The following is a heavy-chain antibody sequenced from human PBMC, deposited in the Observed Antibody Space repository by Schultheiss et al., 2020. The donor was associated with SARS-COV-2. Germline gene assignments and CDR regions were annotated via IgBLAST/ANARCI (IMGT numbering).Heavy chain of an antibody. CDR2: INPNSGGT. Sequence: ASVKVSCKASGYTFTSYAMHWVRQAPGQRLEWMGWINPNSGGTNYAQKFQGRVTMTRDTSISTAYMELSRLRSDDTAVYYCARTSAYYFASPQYYFDYWGQGTLVTVSS. D-gene: IGHD3-22*01. CDR3: ARTSAYYFASPQYYFDY. V-gene: IGHV1-2*02. CDR1: GYTFTSYA. J-gene: IGHJ4*02.